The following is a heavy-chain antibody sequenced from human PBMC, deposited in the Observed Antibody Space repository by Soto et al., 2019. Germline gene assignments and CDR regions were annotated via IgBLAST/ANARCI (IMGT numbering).Heavy chain of an antibody. CDR1: AFTCSSYG. CDR2: ISYDGSNK. CDR3: AKVLEPRTPLWFYYYYYGMDV. V-gene: IGHV3-30*18. D-gene: IGHD1-1*01. J-gene: IGHJ6*02. Sequence: GGSLRLSCAPSAFTCSSYGMHWVRQAPGKGLEWVAVISYDGSNKYYADSVKVRFTISRDNSKNTLYLQMNSLRAEDTAVYYCAKVLEPRTPLWFYYYYYGMDVWGQGTTVTVSS.